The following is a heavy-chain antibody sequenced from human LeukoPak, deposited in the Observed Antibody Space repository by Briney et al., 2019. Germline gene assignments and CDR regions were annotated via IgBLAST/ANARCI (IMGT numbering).Heavy chain of an antibody. CDR3: TIVSFGIGARY. CDR2: ISGSGDST. CDR1: GFTFSSYA. V-gene: IGHV3-23*01. D-gene: IGHD6-6*01. Sequence: GGSLRLSCAASGFTFSSYAMSWVRQAPGKGLEWVSAISGSGDSTYYADSVKGRFTISRDNPKNTLYLQLNSLRGEDTAVYYCTIVSFGIGARYWGQGTLVTVSS. J-gene: IGHJ4*02.